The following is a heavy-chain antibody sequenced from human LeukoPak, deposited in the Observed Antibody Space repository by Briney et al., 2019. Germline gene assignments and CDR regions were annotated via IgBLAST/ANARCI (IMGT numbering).Heavy chain of an antibody. D-gene: IGHD2-2*01. Sequence: SVKVSCKATGGTFSNYAINWVRQAPGQGLEWMGGINPIFGIPNYAQKFQGRVTITTDESTRTADMELSSLRSDDTALYFCARRHQVSQGPVGAFDIWGQGTRVTVSS. J-gene: IGHJ3*02. CDR3: ARRHQVSQGPVGAFDI. CDR2: INPIFGIP. CDR1: GGTFSNYA. V-gene: IGHV1-69*05.